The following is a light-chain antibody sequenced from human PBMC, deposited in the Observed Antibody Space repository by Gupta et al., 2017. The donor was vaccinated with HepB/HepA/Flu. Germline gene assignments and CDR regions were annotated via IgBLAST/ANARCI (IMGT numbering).Light chain of an antibody. Sequence: EIVLTQSPGTLSLSPGEGATLSCRASQVISSSYLAWYQQKPGQAPRLVIYGASSRAPGFSDRFSGGGSGTDFALTIDRLEPEDFAVYYCQQHGNSPRSFGQGTKLEIK. CDR3: QQHGNSPRS. J-gene: IGKJ2*03. V-gene: IGKV3-20*01. CDR2: GAS. CDR1: QVISSSY.